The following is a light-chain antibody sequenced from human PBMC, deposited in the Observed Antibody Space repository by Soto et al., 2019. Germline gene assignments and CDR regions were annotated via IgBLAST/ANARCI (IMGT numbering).Light chain of an antibody. CDR2: EVT. CDR3: SSYAGSNMGV. J-gene: IGLJ1*01. CDR1: SSDVGGYKF. V-gene: IGLV2-8*01. Sequence: QSALTQPPSASGSPGQSVTISCTGTSSDVGGYKFVSWYQQHPGKAPKLLIYEVTQRPSGVPDRFSGSKSDNTASLTVSGLQAEDDADYYCSSYAGSNMGVFGTGTKVTVL.